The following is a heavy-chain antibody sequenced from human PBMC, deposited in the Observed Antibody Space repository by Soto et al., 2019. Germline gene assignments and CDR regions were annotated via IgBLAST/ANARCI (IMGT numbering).Heavy chain of an antibody. CDR3: AKDSPSGSYSPSFLYGMDV. CDR1: GFTFSSYA. J-gene: IGHJ6*02. D-gene: IGHD1-26*01. Sequence: GGSLRLSCAASGFTFSSYAMSWVRQAPGKGLEWDSAISGSGGSTYYADSVKGRFTISRDNSKNTLYLQMNSLRAEDTAVYYCAKDSPSGSYSPSFLYGMDVWGQGTTVTVSS. V-gene: IGHV3-23*01. CDR2: ISGSGGST.